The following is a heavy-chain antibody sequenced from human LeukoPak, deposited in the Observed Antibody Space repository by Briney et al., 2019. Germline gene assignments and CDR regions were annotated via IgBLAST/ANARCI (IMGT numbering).Heavy chain of an antibody. V-gene: IGHV3-49*04. CDR2: IRSKAYGGTT. CDR1: GFTFGDYA. J-gene: IGHJ4*02. D-gene: IGHD3-3*01. Sequence: PGRSLRLSCTASGFTFGDYAMSWVRRAPGKGLEWVGFIRSKAYGGTTEYAASVKGRFTISRDDSKSIAYLQMNSLKTEDTAVYYCTRNEAKYYDFWSGYSSGPLDYWGQGTLVTVSS. CDR3: TRNEAKYYDFWSGYSSGPLDY.